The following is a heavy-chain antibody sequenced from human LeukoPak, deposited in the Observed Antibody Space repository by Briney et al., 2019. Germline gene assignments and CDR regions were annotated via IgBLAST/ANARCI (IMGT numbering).Heavy chain of an antibody. CDR2: ISSSSRDI. CDR3: ARERQLERLAFGKEGSAFDY. J-gene: IGHJ4*02. Sequence: GGSLRLSCAASGFTFSSYTMNWVRQAPGQGLEWVAAISSSSRDIFYAASVKGRFTISRDNAKNSLYLQMNRLRAEDTAVYYCARERQLERLAFGKEGSAFDYWGQGTLVTVSS. D-gene: IGHD1-1*01. V-gene: IGHV3-21*01. CDR1: GFTFSSYT.